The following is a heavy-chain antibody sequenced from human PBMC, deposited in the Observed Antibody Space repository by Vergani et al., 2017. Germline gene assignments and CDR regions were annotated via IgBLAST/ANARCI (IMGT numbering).Heavy chain of an antibody. D-gene: IGHD3-9*01. CDR2: IYTGGST. CDR3: ARDQDDYDILTGYRYWYFDL. V-gene: IGHV4-61*02. J-gene: IGHJ2*01. CDR1: GGSISSGGYY. Sequence: QVQLQESGPGLVKPSQTLSLTCTVSGGSISSGGYYWSWIRQPAGKGLEWIGRIYTGGSTTYNPSLKSRISISIDTSKNQFSRKLSSVTAADTAIYYCARDQDDYDILTGYRYWYFDLWGRGTLVTVSS.